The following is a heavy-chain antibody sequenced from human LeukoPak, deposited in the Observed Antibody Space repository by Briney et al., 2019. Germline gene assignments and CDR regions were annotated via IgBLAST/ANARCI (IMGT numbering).Heavy chain of an antibody. CDR3: ARVTFGGVIVP. D-gene: IGHD3-16*02. J-gene: IGHJ5*02. CDR2: IYYSGST. CDR1: GGSISSYY. V-gene: IGHV4-59*01. Sequence: PSETLSLTCTVSGGSISSYYWSWIRQPPGKGLEWIGYIYYSGSTNYNPSLKSRVTISVDTSKNQFSLKLSSVTAADTAVYYCARVTFGGVIVPWGQGTLVTVSS.